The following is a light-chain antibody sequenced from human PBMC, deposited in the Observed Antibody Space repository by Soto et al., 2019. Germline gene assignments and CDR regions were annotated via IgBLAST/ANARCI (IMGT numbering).Light chain of an antibody. CDR2: GAS. Sequence: EIVLTQSPGTLSLSPGETVALSCRASQSVSNNYLAWYQQKRGQAPRLLIYGASNRATGTPDRFSGGRSGTDFIRTIIRLEPEDFAVYYCQQYGTSPQTFGQGTKVEIK. CDR1: QSVSNNY. J-gene: IGKJ1*01. V-gene: IGKV3-20*01. CDR3: QQYGTSPQT.